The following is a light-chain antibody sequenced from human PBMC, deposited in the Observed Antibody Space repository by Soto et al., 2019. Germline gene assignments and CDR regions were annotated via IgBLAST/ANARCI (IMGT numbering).Light chain of an antibody. J-gene: IGKJ1*01. CDR1: QSISSSY. V-gene: IGKV3-20*01. CDR2: GAS. Sequence: IVLTQSPGTLSLSPGXXAXLSFXASQSISSSYLAWYQHIPGQAPRLLIYGASNRPTAIPDRFNGSGPGTDFTLSISRLEPEDFAVYYCQQFDNSPGTFGQGTKVDIK. CDR3: QQFDNSPGT.